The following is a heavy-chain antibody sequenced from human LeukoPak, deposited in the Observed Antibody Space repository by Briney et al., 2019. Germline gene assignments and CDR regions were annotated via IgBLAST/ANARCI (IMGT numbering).Heavy chain of an antibody. Sequence: SVKVSCKASGGTFSSYAISWVRQAPGQGLEWMGGIIPIFGTANYAQKFQGRVTITADKSTSTAYMELSSLRSEDTAVYYCAKGSDPFRWFGEFNVKPPRPIRHYYFDSWGQGTLVTVSS. CDR3: AKGSDPFRWFGEFNVKPPRPIRHYYFDS. V-gene: IGHV1-69*06. CDR2: IIPIFGTA. CDR1: GGTFSSYA. D-gene: IGHD3-10*01. J-gene: IGHJ4*02.